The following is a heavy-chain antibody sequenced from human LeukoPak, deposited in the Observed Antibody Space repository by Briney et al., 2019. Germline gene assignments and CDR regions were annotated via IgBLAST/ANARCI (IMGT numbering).Heavy chain of an antibody. D-gene: IGHD2-15*01. CDR3: ARDPTSGGTSSWFDP. Sequence: ASVKVSCKASGYTFTGYYMHWVRQAPGQGLEWMGWINPNSGGTNYAQKFQGRVTMTRDTSISTAYMELSRLRSDDTAVYYCARDPTSGGTSSWFDPWGQGTLVTVSS. V-gene: IGHV1-2*02. J-gene: IGHJ5*02. CDR1: GYTFTGYY. CDR2: INPNSGGT.